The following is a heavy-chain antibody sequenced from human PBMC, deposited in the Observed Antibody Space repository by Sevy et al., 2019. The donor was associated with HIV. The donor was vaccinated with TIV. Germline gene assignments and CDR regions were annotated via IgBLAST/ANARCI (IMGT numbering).Heavy chain of an antibody. Sequence: ASLKVSCKASGYTFTGYYMHWVRQAPGQGLEWMGRINPNSGGTNYAQKFQGRVTMTRDTSISTAYMELSRLRSDDTAVYYCARDSRYCSGGSCYKSFDYWGQGTLVTVSS. CDR1: GYTFTGYY. J-gene: IGHJ4*02. CDR2: INPNSGGT. CDR3: ARDSRYCSGGSCYKSFDY. D-gene: IGHD2-15*01. V-gene: IGHV1-2*06.